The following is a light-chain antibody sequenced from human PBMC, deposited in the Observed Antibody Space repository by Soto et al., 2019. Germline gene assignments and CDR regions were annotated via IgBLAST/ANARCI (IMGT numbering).Light chain of an antibody. Sequence: QAVVTQPPSVSGAPGQRVTISCTGSSSNIGAGYDVHWYQQLLGTAPKLLIYGNSNRPSGVPDRFSGSKSGTSASLAITGLQAEDEADYYCQSYDSSLSGSRVFGTGTKVTVL. CDR3: QSYDSSLSGSRV. J-gene: IGLJ1*01. CDR1: SSNIGAGYD. V-gene: IGLV1-40*01. CDR2: GNS.